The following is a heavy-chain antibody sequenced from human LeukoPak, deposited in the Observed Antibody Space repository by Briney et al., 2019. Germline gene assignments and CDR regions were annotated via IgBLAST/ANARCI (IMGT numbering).Heavy chain of an antibody. CDR2: ISAYNGNT. V-gene: IGHV1-18*01. D-gene: IGHD3-3*01. CDR3: ARAYYDFWRGYIVVDY. J-gene: IGHJ4*02. Sequence: GPAPGQGLEWMGWISAYNGNTNYAQKLQGRVTMTTDTSTSTAYMELRSLRSDDTAEYYCARAYYDFWRGYIVVDYWGQGTLVTVSS.